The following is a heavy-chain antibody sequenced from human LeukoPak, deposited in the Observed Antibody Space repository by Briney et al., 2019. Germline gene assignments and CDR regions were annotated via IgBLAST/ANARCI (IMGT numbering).Heavy chain of an antibody. J-gene: IGHJ6*02. CDR3: ARGVVVPAAIVNYYYGMDV. V-gene: IGHV1-8*02. CDR1: GYTFTGYY. Sequence: GASVKVSCRASGYTFTGYYMHWVRQAPGQGLEWMGWMNPNSGNTGYAQKFQGRVTMTRNTSISTAYMELSSLRSEDTAVYYCARGVVVPAAIVNYYYGMDVWGQGTTVTVSS. D-gene: IGHD2-2*01. CDR2: MNPNSGNT.